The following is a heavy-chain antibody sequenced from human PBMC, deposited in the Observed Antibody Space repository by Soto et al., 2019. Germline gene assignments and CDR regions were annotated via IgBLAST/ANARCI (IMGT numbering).Heavy chain of an antibody. D-gene: IGHD6-13*01. J-gene: IGHJ4*02. Sequence: GGSLRLSCAASGFTFGNYAMTWVRQAPGKGLEWVSTISTSAASTYYADSVKGRFTISRDNSKNTLYLQMNSLRAEDTAIYYCVQVVGAAQGIRDYFFYCGRGTLVTVAS. CDR1: GFTFGNYA. CDR3: VQVVGAAQGIRDYFFY. V-gene: IGHV3-23*01. CDR2: ISTSAAST.